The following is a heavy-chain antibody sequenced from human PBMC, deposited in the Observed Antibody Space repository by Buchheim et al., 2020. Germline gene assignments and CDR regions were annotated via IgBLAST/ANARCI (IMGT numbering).Heavy chain of an antibody. D-gene: IGHD2-8*01. Sequence: EVQLVESGGGLVQSGGSLRLSCAASGFTFSSYWMSWVRQAPGKGLEWVANIKQDGSEKYYVDSVKGRFTISRDNAKNSLYLQMNSLRAEDTAVYYCASHSYCTNGVCYNYWYFDLWGRGTL. V-gene: IGHV3-7*01. CDR1: GFTFSSYW. CDR3: ASHSYCTNGVCYNYWYFDL. J-gene: IGHJ2*01. CDR2: IKQDGSEK.